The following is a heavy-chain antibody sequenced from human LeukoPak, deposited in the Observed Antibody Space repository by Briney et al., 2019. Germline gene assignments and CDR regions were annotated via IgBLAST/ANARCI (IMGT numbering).Heavy chain of an antibody. J-gene: IGHJ4*02. Sequence: ASVKVSCKASGYTFTNYGISWVRRAPGQGLEWMGWISTYNGNTNYAQRLQGRVTMTTDTSTSTAYMELRSLRSDDTAVYYCAREFTSDSGSYYPPDYWGQGTLVTVSS. D-gene: IGHD1-26*01. CDR2: ISTYNGNT. CDR1: GYTFTNYG. V-gene: IGHV1-18*01. CDR3: AREFTSDSGSYYPPDY.